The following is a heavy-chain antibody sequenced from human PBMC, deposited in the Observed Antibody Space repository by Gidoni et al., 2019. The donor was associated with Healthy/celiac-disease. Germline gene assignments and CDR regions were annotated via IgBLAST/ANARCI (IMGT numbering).Heavy chain of an antibody. CDR1: GFTFSSYA. D-gene: IGHD6-6*01. CDR2: ISGSGGST. Sequence: EVQLLESGGGLVQPGGSLRLSCAASGFTFSSYAMSWVRQAPGKGLEWVSDISGSGGSTYYADSVKGRFTISRDNSKNTLYLQMNSLRAEDTAVYYCAKDMQQLVPGGGAFDIWGQGTMVTVSS. V-gene: IGHV3-23*01. CDR3: AKDMQQLVPGGGAFDI. J-gene: IGHJ3*02.